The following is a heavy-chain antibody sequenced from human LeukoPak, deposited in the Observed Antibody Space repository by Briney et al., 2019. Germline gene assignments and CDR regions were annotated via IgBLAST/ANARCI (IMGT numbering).Heavy chain of an antibody. D-gene: IGHD1-14*01. CDR3: AKENHENAFDI. Sequence: GGSLRLSCAASGFTFSSYAMNWVRQAPGKGLEWVSAISGSTYYADSVRGRFTISRDNSRNTLYLQMNSLRAEDTALYYCAKENHENAFDIWGQGTMVTVSS. V-gene: IGHV3-23*01. J-gene: IGHJ3*02. CDR1: GFTFSSYA. CDR2: ISGST.